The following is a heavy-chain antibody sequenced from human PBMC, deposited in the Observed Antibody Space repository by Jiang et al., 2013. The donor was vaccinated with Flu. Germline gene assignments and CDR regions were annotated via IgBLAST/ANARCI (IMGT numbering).Heavy chain of an antibody. CDR1: GFTFRDAW. Sequence: VQLVESGGGLVQPGESLRLSCAASGFTFRDAWMSWVRQAPRKGLEWVGRVKSRTDGGTRNYAASVNGRFSISRDDSKYTVYLQMNSLKIEDTAVYYCGAGAGKSDFDYWGRGTLVTVSS. D-gene: IGHD3-10*01. CDR3: GAGAGKSDFDY. V-gene: IGHV3-15*05. CDR2: VKSRTDGGTR. J-gene: IGHJ4*02.